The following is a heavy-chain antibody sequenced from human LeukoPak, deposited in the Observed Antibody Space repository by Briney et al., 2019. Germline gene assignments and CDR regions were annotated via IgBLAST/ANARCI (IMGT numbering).Heavy chain of an antibody. CDR2: IKHDGGDK. V-gene: IGHV3-7*03. Sequence: PGGSLRLSCAASGFTFSNYWMSWVRQAPGKGLEWVANIKHDGGDKHYADSVKGRFTIARDSAKNSLNLQMNSLRAEDTAVYYCARGGNYDILTGYIFDYWGQGTLVTVSS. CDR3: ARGGNYDILTGYIFDY. J-gene: IGHJ4*02. CDR1: GFTFSNYW. D-gene: IGHD3-9*01.